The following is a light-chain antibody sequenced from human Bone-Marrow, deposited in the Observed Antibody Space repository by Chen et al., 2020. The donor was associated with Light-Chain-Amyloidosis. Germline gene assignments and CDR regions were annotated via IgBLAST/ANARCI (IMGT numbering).Light chain of an antibody. CDR1: QGISNC. Sequence: QMTQSPSSLSASVGDRVTITCRASQGISNCVAWYQQKAGKAPKLLLYAASRLESGVPSRFSGSGSATQYSLTISGLQPEDFATYYCQHYNDYSYTFGQGTKLEIK. CDR3: QHYNDYSYT. CDR2: AAS. V-gene: IGKV1-NL1*01. J-gene: IGKJ2*01.